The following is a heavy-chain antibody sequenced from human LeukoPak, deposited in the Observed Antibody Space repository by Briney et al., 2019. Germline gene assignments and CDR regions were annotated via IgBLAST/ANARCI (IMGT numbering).Heavy chain of an antibody. D-gene: IGHD5-18*01. CDR2: IYYSGST. CDR3: AASSGLRGYSYGMGYFDY. Sequence: PSETLSLTCTVSGGSISSYYWSWIRQPPGKGLEWIGYIYYSGSTNYNPSLKSRVTISVDTSKNQFSLKLSSVTAADTAVYYCAASSGLRGYSYGMGYFDYWGQGTLVTVSS. J-gene: IGHJ4*02. CDR1: GGSISSYY. V-gene: IGHV4-59*01.